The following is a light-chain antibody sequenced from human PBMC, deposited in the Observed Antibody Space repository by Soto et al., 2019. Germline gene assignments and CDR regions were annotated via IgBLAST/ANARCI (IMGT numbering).Light chain of an antibody. CDR1: QSVSSF. CDR3: QQRSNWPKK. J-gene: IGKJ1*01. CDR2: DAS. Sequence: EIVFTQSPATRSLSPVEGATLSCMANQSVSSFLAWYQQKPGQAPRLLIYDASHRATGIPARFSGSGSGTDFTLTISSLEPEDFAVYYCQQRSNWPKKFGQGTKVDIK. V-gene: IGKV3-11*01.